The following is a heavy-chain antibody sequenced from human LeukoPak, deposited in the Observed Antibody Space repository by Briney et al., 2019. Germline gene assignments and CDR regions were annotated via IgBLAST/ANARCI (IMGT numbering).Heavy chain of an antibody. D-gene: IGHD3-22*01. CDR1: GFTFSSYS. V-gene: IGHV3-48*01. J-gene: IGHJ5*02. CDR3: ASETERTNYYDSSPP. Sequence: GGSLRLSCAASGFTFSSYSMNWVRQAPGKGLDWVSYISSSSSTIYYADSVKGRFTISRDNAKNSLYLQMNSLRAEDTAVYYCASETERTNYYDSSPPWGQGTLVTVSS. CDR2: ISSSSSTI.